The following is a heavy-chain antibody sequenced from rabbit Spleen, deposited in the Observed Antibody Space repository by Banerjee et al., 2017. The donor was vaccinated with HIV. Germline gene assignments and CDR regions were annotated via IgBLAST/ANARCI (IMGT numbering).Heavy chain of an antibody. CDR3: ARDSGSSFSSYGMDL. Sequence: QEQLVESGGGLVQPEGSLTLTCTGSGFSFSDRDVMCWVRQAPGKGLEWIACMDTGSSGFSYFASWAKGRFTISKTSSAPVTLQMTSLTAADTATYFCARDSGSSFSSYGMDLGGPGTLVTVS. D-gene: IGHD8-1*01. CDR1: GFSFSDRDV. J-gene: IGHJ6*01. V-gene: IGHV1S45*01. CDR2: MDTGSSGFS.